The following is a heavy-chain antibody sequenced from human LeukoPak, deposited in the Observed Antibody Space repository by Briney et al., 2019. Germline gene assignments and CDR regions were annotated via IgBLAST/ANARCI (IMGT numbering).Heavy chain of an antibody. J-gene: IGHJ4*02. Sequence: GGSLRLSCAASGFTFSSYAMHWVRQAPGKGLEWVSAISGTGLTTYYADSVKGRFTISRDNAKNTLYLQMNSLRAEDTAVYYCAKDAPGYCSGGSCYSFSTDWGQGTLVTVSS. CDR3: AKDAPGYCSGGSCYSFSTD. CDR1: GFTFSSYA. V-gene: IGHV3-23*01. D-gene: IGHD2-15*01. CDR2: ISGTGLTT.